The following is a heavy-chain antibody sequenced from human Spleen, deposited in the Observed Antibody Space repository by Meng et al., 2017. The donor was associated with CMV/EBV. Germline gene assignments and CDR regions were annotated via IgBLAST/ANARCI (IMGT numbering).Heavy chain of an antibody. Sequence: GGSLRLSCAASGFTFSSYGMHWVRQAPGKGLEWMGGFDPEDGETIYAQKFQGRVTMTEDTSTDTAYMELSSLRSEDTAVYYCATVVALTTVTTRDYVAPYNWFDPWGQGTLVTVSS. CDR3: ATVVALTTVTTRDYVAPYNWFDP. V-gene: IGHV1-24*01. D-gene: IGHD4-11*01. CDR2: FDPEDGET. CDR1: GFTFSSYG. J-gene: IGHJ5*02.